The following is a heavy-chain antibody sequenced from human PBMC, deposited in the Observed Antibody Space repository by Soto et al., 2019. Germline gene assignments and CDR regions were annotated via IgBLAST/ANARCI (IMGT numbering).Heavy chain of an antibody. V-gene: IGHV3-30*18. Sequence: PGGSLRLSCSASGFTFSDYAMHWVRQPPGKGLEWVATVSSDGERKYYAMSVKGRFAISKDNSMSTLLLQMDTLGPDDTAIYYCAKVERSGGGPPFSCHIGGQGTMVTVSS. CDR1: GFTFSDYA. CDR2: VSSDGERK. D-gene: IGHD5-12*01. J-gene: IGHJ3*02. CDR3: AKVERSGGGPPFSCHI.